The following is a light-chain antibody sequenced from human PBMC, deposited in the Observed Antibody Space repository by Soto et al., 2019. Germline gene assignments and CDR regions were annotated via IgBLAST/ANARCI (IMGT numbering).Light chain of an antibody. CDR1: PSISNS. CDR3: QQSYRTPYT. J-gene: IGKJ2*01. V-gene: IGKV1-39*01. Sequence: DIQMTQSPSSLSASVGDRVTITCRASPSISNSLNWYQQKPGKAPKLLMYAASSLQSGVPPRFSGSGSGTDFTLTISSLQPEDFATYYCQQSYRTPYTFGQGTKLEIK. CDR2: AAS.